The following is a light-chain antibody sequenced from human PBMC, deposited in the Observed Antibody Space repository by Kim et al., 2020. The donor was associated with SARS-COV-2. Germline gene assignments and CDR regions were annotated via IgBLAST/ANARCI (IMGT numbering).Light chain of an antibody. V-gene: IGKV3-11*01. CDR1: QSVSSF. J-gene: IGKJ5*01. CDR3: QQRTKWPRSLT. Sequence: PEKKATLSCRASQSVSSFLAWYQQKPGQAPRLLIYDASSRATGIPARFSGSGSGTDFTLTISSLEPEDFAVYYCQQRTKWPRSLTFGQGTRLEIK. CDR2: DAS.